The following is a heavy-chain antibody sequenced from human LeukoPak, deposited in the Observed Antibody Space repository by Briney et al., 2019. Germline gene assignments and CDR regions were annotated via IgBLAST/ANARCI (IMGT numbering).Heavy chain of an antibody. J-gene: IGHJ6*02. V-gene: IGHV3-7*01. D-gene: IGHD3-10*01. CDR3: ARGGMVRGVTQSYYYYGMDV. CDR2: IKQDGSEK. Sequence: PGGSLRLSCAASGFTFSSYWMSWVRQAPGKGLEWVANIKQDGSEKYYVGSVKGRFTISRDNAKNSLYLQMNGLRAEDTAVYYCARGGMVRGVTQSYYYYGMDVWGQGTTVTVSS. CDR1: GFTFSSYW.